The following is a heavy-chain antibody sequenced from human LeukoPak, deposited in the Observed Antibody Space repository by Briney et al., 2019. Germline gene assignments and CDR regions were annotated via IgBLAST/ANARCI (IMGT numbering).Heavy chain of an antibody. CDR3: ARQEEDYDILTGYSGGWFDP. CDR2: INDSGST. CDR1: GGSFGGYY. J-gene: IGHJ5*02. D-gene: IGHD3-9*01. V-gene: IGHV4-34*01. Sequence: PSETLSLTCAVYGGSFGGYYWSWIRQPPGKGLEWIGEINDSGSTNYNLSLKSRVTISVDTSKNQFSLKLSSVTAADTAVYYCARQEEDYDILTGYSGGWFDPWGQGTLVTVSS.